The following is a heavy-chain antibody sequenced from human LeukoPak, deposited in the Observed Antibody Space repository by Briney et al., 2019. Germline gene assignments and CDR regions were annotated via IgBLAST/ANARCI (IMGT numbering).Heavy chain of an antibody. J-gene: IGHJ4*02. CDR1: GYTFSSSD. CDR3: ARGFGRAVADIDY. Sequence: ASVKVSCKASGYTFSSSDINWVRQATGQGLEWMGWMNPNSDNAVYTQKFQGRITMTRDTSISTACMELSSLSSDDTAVYYCARGFGRAVADIDYWGQGTLVTVSS. V-gene: IGHV1-8*01. CDR2: MNPNSDNA. D-gene: IGHD6-19*01.